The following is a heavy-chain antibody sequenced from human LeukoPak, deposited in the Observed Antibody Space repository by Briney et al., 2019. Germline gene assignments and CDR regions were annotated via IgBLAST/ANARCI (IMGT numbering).Heavy chain of an antibody. V-gene: IGHV1-69*13. CDR1: GGTFSSYA. Sequence: ASVKVSCKASGGTFSSYAISWVRQAPGQGLEWMGGIIPIFGTANYAQKFQGRVMITADESTSTAYMELSSLRSEDTAVYYCARPDEDRGYSYGYNYWGQGTLVTVSS. D-gene: IGHD5-18*01. CDR2: IIPIFGTA. CDR3: ARPDEDRGYSYGYNY. J-gene: IGHJ4*02.